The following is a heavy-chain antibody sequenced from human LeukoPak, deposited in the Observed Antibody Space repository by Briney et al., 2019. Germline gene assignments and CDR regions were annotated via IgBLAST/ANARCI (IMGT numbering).Heavy chain of an antibody. Sequence: GGSLRLSCAASGFTFSSYSMNWVRQAPGKGLEWVSSISSSSSYIYYADSVKGRFTISRDNAKNSLYLQMNSLRAEDTAVYYCARDYGIAVAATGSFDYWGQGTLVTVSS. CDR3: ARDYGIAVAATGSFDY. J-gene: IGHJ4*02. CDR2: ISSSSSYI. D-gene: IGHD6-19*01. CDR1: GFTFSSYS. V-gene: IGHV3-21*01.